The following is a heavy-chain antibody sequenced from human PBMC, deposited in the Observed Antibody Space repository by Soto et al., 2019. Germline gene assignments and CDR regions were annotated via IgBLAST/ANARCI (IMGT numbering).Heavy chain of an antibody. Sequence: SETLSLTCAVYGGSFSDYYWSWIRQPPGKGLEWIGEINHSGSTNYNPSLKSRVTISVDTSKNQFSLKLSSVTAADTAVYYCARVRAAGTGLFYYYYYGMDVWGQGTTVTISS. J-gene: IGHJ6*02. CDR2: INHSGST. V-gene: IGHV4-34*01. CDR1: GGSFSDYY. CDR3: ARVRAAGTGLFYYYYYGMDV. D-gene: IGHD6-13*01.